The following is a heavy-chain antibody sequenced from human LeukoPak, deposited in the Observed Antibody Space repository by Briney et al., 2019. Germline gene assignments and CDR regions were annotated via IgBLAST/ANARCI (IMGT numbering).Heavy chain of an antibody. CDR2: INPSGGST. Sequence: ASVKVSCKASGSTFTSYYMHWVRQAPGQGLEWMGIINPSGGSTSYAQKFQGRVTMTRDTSTSTVYMELSSLRSEDTAVYYCARSGYDSSGYYYQHPDYWGQGTLVTVSS. CDR3: ARSGYDSSGYYYQHPDY. CDR1: GSTFTSYY. V-gene: IGHV1-46*01. D-gene: IGHD3-22*01. J-gene: IGHJ4*02.